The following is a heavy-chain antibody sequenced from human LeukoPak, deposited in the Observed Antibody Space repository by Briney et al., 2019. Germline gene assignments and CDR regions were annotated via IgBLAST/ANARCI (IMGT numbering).Heavy chain of an antibody. CDR2: IWYDGSNK. J-gene: IGHJ6*02. Sequence: GGSLRLSCAASGFTFGSYGMHWVRQAPGKGLEWVAVIWYDGSNKYYADSVKGRFTISRDNSKNTLYLQMNSLRAEDTAVYYCARETGYCSSTSCLADYYYYGMDVWGQGTTVTVSS. V-gene: IGHV3-33*01. CDR1: GFTFGSYG. CDR3: ARETGYCSSTSCLADYYYYGMDV. D-gene: IGHD2-2*01.